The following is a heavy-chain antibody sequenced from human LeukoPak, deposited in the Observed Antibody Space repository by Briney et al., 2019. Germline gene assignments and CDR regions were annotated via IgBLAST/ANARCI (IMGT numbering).Heavy chain of an antibody. Sequence: GGSLRLSCTASGFTFSSYSMNWVRQAPGKGLEWVSSISSSSSDIYYADSVKGRFTISRDNAKNSLYLQMNSLRAEDTALYYCARDSTKGIAVAGTDYFDYWGQGTLVTVSS. CDR2: ISSSSSDI. CDR1: GFTFSSYS. J-gene: IGHJ4*02. D-gene: IGHD6-19*01. CDR3: ARDSTKGIAVAGTDYFDY. V-gene: IGHV3-21*04.